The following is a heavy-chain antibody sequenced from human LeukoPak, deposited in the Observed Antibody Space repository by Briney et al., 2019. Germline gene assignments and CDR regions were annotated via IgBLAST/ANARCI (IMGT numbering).Heavy chain of an antibody. CDR1: GGSISSYY. J-gene: IGHJ4*02. CDR3: ARVLYYDFWSGPYCFDY. D-gene: IGHD3-3*01. CDR2: IYYSGST. Sequence: SETLSLTCTVSGGSISSYYWSWIRQPPGKGLEWIGYIYYSGSTNYNPSLKSRVTISVDTSKNQFSLKLSSVTAADTAVYYCARVLYYDFWSGPYCFDYWGQGTLVTVSS. V-gene: IGHV4-59*01.